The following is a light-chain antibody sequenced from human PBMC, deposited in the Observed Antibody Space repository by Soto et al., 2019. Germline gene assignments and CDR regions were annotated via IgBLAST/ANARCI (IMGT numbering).Light chain of an antibody. Sequence: IVSTHSPGTLSFSGGEIATLSFRASQSVSSSYLAWYQQKPGQPPRLLIYGASRRATGIPDRISGSGSGTDFTLTISRLEPEDFAVYYCQQYGSSPITFGQGTRLEI. V-gene: IGKV3-20*01. J-gene: IGKJ5*01. CDR1: QSVSSSY. CDR3: QQYGSSPIT. CDR2: GAS.